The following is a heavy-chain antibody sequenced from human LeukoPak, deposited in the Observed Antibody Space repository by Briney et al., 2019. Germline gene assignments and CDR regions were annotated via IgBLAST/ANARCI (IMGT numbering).Heavy chain of an antibody. J-gene: IGHJ4*02. CDR3: ARDMGGYYYDILTGYSWDY. CDR1: GFTFSSYE. D-gene: IGHD3-9*01. V-gene: IGHV3-48*03. Sequence: GGSLRLSCEASGFTFSSYEMNWVRQAPGKGLEWVSYISSSGSTIYYADSVKGRFTISRDNAKNSLYLQMNSLRAEDTAVYYCARDMGGYYYDILTGYSWDYWGQGTLVTVSS. CDR2: ISSSGSTI.